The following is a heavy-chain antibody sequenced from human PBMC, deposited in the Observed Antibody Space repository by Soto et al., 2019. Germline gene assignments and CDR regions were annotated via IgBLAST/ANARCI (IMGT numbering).Heavy chain of an antibody. CDR3: ARDPKTSGGQHWAFNYFDS. J-gene: IGHJ4*02. CDR1: GFTFSSYS. D-gene: IGHD7-27*01. CDR2: ISSSSSYI. Sequence: GSLRLSCAASGFTFSSYSMNWVRQAPGKGLEWVSSISSSSSYIYYADSVKGRFTISRDNSKSTLYLQVDSLRPEDAAVYYCARDPKTSGGQHWAFNYFDSWGQGTLVTVPS. V-gene: IGHV3-21*01.